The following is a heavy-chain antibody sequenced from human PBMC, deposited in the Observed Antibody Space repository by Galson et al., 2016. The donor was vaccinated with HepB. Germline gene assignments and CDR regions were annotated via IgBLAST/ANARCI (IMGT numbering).Heavy chain of an antibody. Sequence: SLRLSCAASGFTFTNYAMSWVRQAPGKGLEWISSISSNGDKTDYADSVRDRITISRDNFKNIPYLQMGSTRTEDTAVYFCVRQASGYSSGWFYFDSWGHGTLVTVSS. J-gene: IGHJ4*01. V-gene: IGHV3-64*02. D-gene: IGHD6-19*01. CDR3: VRQASGYSSGWFYFDS. CDR2: ISSNGDKT. CDR1: GFTFTNYA.